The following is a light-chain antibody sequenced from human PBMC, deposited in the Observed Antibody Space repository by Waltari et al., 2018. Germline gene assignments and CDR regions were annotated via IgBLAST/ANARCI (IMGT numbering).Light chain of an antibody. Sequence: EIVLTQSPGTLSFSPGERATLSCRASQSVGRSLAWYQQKPGQAPRLLIYDTAIRATGTPGRFSGSGSGTDFSLAISSLEPEDFAVYFCQHYVNLPVTFGQGTKVEI. CDR2: DTA. CDR1: QSVGRS. J-gene: IGKJ1*01. V-gene: IGKV3-20*01. CDR3: QHYVNLPVT.